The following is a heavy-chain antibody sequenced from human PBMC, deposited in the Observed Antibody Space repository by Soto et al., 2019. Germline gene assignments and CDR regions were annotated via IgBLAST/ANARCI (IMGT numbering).Heavy chain of an antibody. CDR2: ISSSSSTI. J-gene: IGHJ4*02. CDR3: ARDTVAYTSPLYYFDY. V-gene: IGHV3-48*02. Sequence: GGSLRLSCAASGFTFSSYSMNWVRQAPGKGLEWVSYISSSSSTIYYADSVKGRFTISRDNAKNSLYLQMNSLRDEDTAVYYCARDTVAYTSPLYYFDYWGQGTLVTVSS. CDR1: GFTFSSYS. D-gene: IGHD2-21*01.